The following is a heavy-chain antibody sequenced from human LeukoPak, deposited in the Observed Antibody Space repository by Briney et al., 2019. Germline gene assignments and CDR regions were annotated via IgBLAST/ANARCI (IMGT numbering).Heavy chain of an antibody. D-gene: IGHD3-22*01. Sequence: GSLRLSCTASGFIFTDYHMTWIRQPPGKGLEWIGEIYHSGSTNYNPSLKSRVTISVDKSKNQFSLKLSSVTAADTAVYYCARDWHYYDSSGYYEGINWFDPWGQGTLVTVSS. J-gene: IGHJ5*02. CDR2: IYHSGST. CDR1: GFIFTDYH. V-gene: IGHV4-34*01. CDR3: ARDWHYYDSSGYYEGINWFDP.